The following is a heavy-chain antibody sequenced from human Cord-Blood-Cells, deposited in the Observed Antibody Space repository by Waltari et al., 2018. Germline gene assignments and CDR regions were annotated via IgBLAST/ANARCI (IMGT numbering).Heavy chain of an antibody. D-gene: IGHD1-20*01. V-gene: IGHV1-69*01. CDR1: GGTFNHQA. Sequence: VPLGQAGAGGKKPWFSGKGSCQASGGTFNHQAFSWVRQAPGQGLEWRGGIIPIFGTANYAQKFQGRVTITADESTSTAYMELSSLRSEDTAVYYCARGPITGTTSYWGQGTLVTVSS. J-gene: IGHJ4*02. CDR3: ARGPITGTTSY. CDR2: IIPIFGTA.